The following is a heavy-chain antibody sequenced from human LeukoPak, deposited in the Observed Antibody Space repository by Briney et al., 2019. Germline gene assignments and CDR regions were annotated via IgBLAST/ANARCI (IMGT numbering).Heavy chain of an antibody. CDR3: AKYLGSGTSFDD. CDR2: IWYDGSNK. J-gene: IGHJ4*02. D-gene: IGHD3-10*01. V-gene: IGHV3-33*06. Sequence: PGGSLRLSCAASGFTFSSYGMHWVRQAPGKGLEWVAVIWYDGSNKYYADSVKGRFTISRDNSKNTLYLQMNSLRAEDTAVYYCAKYLGSGTSFDDWGQGTLVTVSS. CDR1: GFTFSSYG.